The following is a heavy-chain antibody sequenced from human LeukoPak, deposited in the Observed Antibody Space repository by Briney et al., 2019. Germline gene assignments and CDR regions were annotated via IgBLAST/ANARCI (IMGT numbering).Heavy chain of an antibody. CDR3: ARVLRGTTNYFDS. D-gene: IGHD1-14*01. CDR2: IYYSGST. CDR1: GGSISSYY. Sequence: PSETLSLTRTVSGGSISSYYWSWIRQPPGKGLEWIAYIYYSGSTNYNPSLKSRVTISVDTSKNQFLLKLSSVTAADTAVYYCARVLRGTTNYFDSWGQGTLVTVPS. V-gene: IGHV4-59*01. J-gene: IGHJ4*02.